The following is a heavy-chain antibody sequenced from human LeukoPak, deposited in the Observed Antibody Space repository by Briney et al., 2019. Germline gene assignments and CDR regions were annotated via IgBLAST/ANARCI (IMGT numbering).Heavy chain of an antibody. CDR1: GGSFSGYY. CDR3: ARAKIVVVPAAILGEFYYYYYMDV. J-gene: IGHJ6*03. Sequence: SETPSLTCAVYGGSFSGYYWSWIRQPPGKGLEWIGEINHSGSTNYNPSLKSRVTISVDTSKNQFSLKLSSVTAADTAVYYCARAKIVVVPAAILGEFYYYYYMDVWGKGTTVTVSS. D-gene: IGHD2-2*02. V-gene: IGHV4-34*01. CDR2: INHSGST.